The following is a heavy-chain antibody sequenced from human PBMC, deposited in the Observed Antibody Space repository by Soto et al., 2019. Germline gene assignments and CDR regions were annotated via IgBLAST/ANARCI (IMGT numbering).Heavy chain of an antibody. D-gene: IGHD7-27*01. V-gene: IGHV4-31*03. Sequence: QVQLQESGPGLVKPSQTLSLTCSVSGDSIRGGGHYWNWIRQFPGKGLEWIGYVYHSGSTHYNPSLRGRLTFAIDTSKNQFSRRLISVTAADAALYYCVRDTGLAPTVWGYWGHGTQVTVSS. CDR3: VRDTGLAPTVWGY. CDR2: VYHSGST. CDR1: GDSIRGGGHY. J-gene: IGHJ4*03.